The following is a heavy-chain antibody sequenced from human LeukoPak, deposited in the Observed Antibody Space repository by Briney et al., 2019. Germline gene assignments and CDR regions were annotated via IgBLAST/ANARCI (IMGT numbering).Heavy chain of an antibody. D-gene: IGHD3-9*01. Sequence: ASVKVSCKASGYTFSNYGITWVRQAPGQGLEWLGWISTYNNNAAYAQKFQGRVTMTADTSTSTAYMELRSLTSDDTAVYYCARKLRYSFMDVWGKGTTVTVSS. J-gene: IGHJ6*03. CDR3: ARKLRYSFMDV. V-gene: IGHV1-18*01. CDR1: GYTFSNYG. CDR2: ISTYNNNA.